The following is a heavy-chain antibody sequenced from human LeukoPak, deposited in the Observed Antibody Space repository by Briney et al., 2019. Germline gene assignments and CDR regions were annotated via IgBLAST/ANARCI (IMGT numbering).Heavy chain of an antibody. D-gene: IGHD3-3*01. CDR3: ARDFGIFGDFDY. CDR1: GFNLSNFF. Sequence: GGSLRLSCTTSGFNLSNFFMHGVRQAPDRGLEGLALIRHDCSKEYSADSLKGRFTISRDNSRRTLFLHMDTLRSDDTAIYYCARDFGIFGDFDYWGQGTLVIVSS. J-gene: IGHJ4*02. CDR2: IRHDCSKE. V-gene: IGHV3-30*02.